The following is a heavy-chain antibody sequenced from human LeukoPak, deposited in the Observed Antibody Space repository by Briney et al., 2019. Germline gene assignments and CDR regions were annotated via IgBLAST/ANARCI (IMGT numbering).Heavy chain of an antibody. J-gene: IGHJ3*02. CDR3: ANPDIVVVPAAPKDDAFDI. V-gene: IGHV3-43*02. Sequence: LSGGSLRLSCATSGFTFDDFAMHWVRQAPGKGLDWVSLISGDGGSTYYADSVKGRFTISRDNSKNTLYLQMNSLRAEDTAVYYCANPDIVVVPAAPKDDAFDIWGQGTMVTVSS. CDR2: ISGDGGST. CDR1: GFTFDDFA. D-gene: IGHD2-2*01.